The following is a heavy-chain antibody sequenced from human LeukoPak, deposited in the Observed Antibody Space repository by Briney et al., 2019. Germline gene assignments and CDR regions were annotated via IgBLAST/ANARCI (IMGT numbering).Heavy chain of an antibody. V-gene: IGHV4-34*01. J-gene: IGHJ4*02. Sequence: SETLSLTCAVYGGSFSGYYWSWIRQPPGKGLEWIGEINHSGSTNYNPSLKSRVTISVDTSKNQFSLKLSSVTAADTAVYYCARVSSYSSGWYAEPFPGYFDYWGQGTLVTVSS. CDR3: ARVSSYSSGWYAEPFPGYFDY. CDR2: INHSGST. CDR1: GGSFSGYY. D-gene: IGHD6-19*01.